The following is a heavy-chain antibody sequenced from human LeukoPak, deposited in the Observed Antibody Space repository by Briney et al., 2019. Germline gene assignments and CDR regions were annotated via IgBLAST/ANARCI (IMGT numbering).Heavy chain of an antibody. D-gene: IGHD3-9*01. J-gene: IGHJ6*04. CDR3: AKTPQPYYDILTGASDHSMDV. CDR1: GFTFDDYA. CDR2: ISWDGGST. V-gene: IGHV3-43D*04. Sequence: GGSLRLSCAASGFTFDDYAMHWVRQAPGKGLEWVSLISWDGGSTYYADSVKGRFTISRDNSKNSLYLQMNSLRAEDTALYYCAKTPQPYYDILTGASDHSMDVWGKGTTATVSS.